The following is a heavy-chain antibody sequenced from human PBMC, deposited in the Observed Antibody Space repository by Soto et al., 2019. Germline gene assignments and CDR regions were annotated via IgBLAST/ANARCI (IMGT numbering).Heavy chain of an antibody. Sequence: QMQVVQSGPEVKTPGTSVKVSCKTSGFTFGNSAVQWVRPTRGQRLEWIGWIIVGSGQTKAAHFLQERINITRDMSKSTANTELSILRSDCTAVYYCAAELYSGGRCCSFDIWCQGPMVTVSS. CDR1: GFTFGNSA. J-gene: IGHJ3*02. CDR3: AAELYSGGRCCSFDI. CDR2: IIVGSGQT. D-gene: IGHD2-15*01. V-gene: IGHV1-58*01.